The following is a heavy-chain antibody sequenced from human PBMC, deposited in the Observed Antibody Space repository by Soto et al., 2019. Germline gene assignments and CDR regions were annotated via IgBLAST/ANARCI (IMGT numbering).Heavy chain of an antibody. Sequence: GGSLRLSCAASGFTFSNAWMNWVRQAPGKGLEWVGRIKSKTDGGTTDYAAPVKGRFTISRDDSKNTLYLQMNSLKTEDTAVYYCTTKAPELGYCTNGVCSHFDYWGQGTLVTVSS. CDR3: TTKAPELGYCTNGVCSHFDY. CDR2: IKSKTDGGTT. V-gene: IGHV3-15*07. J-gene: IGHJ4*02. D-gene: IGHD2-8*01. CDR1: GFTFSNAW.